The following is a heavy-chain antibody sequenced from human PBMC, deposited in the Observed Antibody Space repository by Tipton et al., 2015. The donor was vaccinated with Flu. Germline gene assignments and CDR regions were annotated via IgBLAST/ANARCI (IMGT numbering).Heavy chain of an antibody. J-gene: IGHJ4*02. V-gene: IGHV4-34*01. Sequence: TLSLTCAVYGGSFSGYYWSWIRQPPGKGLEWIGEINHSGSTNYNPSLKSRVTISVDTSKNQFSLKLSSVTAADTAVYYCARPLRNYYGSGSYSLSLSYWGQGTLVTVSS. CDR2: INHSGST. CDR1: GGSFSGYY. CDR3: ARPLRNYYGSGSYSLSLSY. D-gene: IGHD3-10*01.